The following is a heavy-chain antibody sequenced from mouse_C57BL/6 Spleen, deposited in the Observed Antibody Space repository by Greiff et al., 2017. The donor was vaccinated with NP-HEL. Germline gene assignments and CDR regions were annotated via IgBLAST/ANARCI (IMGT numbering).Heavy chain of an antibody. V-gene: IGHV1-52*01. J-gene: IGHJ3*01. Sequence: QVQLQQPGAELVRPGSSVKLSCKASGYTFTSYWMHWVKQRPIQGLEWIGNIDPSDSETHYNQKFKDKATLTVDKSSSTAYMQLSSLTSEDSAVYYCAQTGQGAWFAYWGQGTLVTVSA. D-gene: IGHD3-2*02. CDR1: GYTFTSYW. CDR2: IDPSDSET. CDR3: AQTGQGAWFAY.